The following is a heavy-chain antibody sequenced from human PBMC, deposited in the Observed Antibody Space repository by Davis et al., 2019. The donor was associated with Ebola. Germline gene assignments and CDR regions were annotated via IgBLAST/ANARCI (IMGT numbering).Heavy chain of an antibody. Sequence: ESLKISCTVSGGSVSSFTNYWSWIRQPPGKGLEWIATIYYSGSTYYNPSLKSRLTVSVDTSTNEFSLKLTSVSAADTAVYYCARNSSGFGHFDFWGQGTLVTVSS. CDR2: IYYSGST. D-gene: IGHD6-19*01. V-gene: IGHV4-39*07. CDR1: GGSVSSFTNY. J-gene: IGHJ4*02. CDR3: ARNSSGFGHFDF.